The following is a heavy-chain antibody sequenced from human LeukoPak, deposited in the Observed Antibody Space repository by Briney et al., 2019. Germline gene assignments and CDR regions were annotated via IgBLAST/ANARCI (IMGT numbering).Heavy chain of an antibody. CDR3: ARVFTSRSWYYYYYMDV. D-gene: IGHD6-13*01. J-gene: IGHJ6*03. CDR2: INSDGSST. CDR1: GFTFSSYW. Sequence: PGGSLRLSCAASGFTFSSYWMHWVRQAPGKGLVWVSRINSDGSSTSYADSVKGRFTISRDNAKNTLYLQMNSLRAEDTAVYYCARVFTSRSWYYYYYMDVWGKGTTVTISS. V-gene: IGHV3-74*01.